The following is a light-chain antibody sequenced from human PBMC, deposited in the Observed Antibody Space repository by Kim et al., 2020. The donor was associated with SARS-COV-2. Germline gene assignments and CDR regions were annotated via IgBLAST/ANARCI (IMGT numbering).Light chain of an antibody. CDR3: QVWDSRV. J-gene: IGLJ3*02. Sequence: EAPGMTGRITCSGNNIGSKSVHKHEQEPGQALVWVIYHDSGRPSGFPERFSGTTSGITATLIIGRVEAGDYGDDYYQVWDSRVFGGGTQLTVL. CDR2: HDS. V-gene: IGLV3-21*04. CDR1: NIGSKS.